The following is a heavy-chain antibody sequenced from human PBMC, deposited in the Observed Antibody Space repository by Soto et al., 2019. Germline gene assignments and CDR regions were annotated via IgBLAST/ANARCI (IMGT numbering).Heavy chain of an antibody. D-gene: IGHD3-10*01. Sequence: QVQLVQSGAEVKKPGASVKVSCKASGYTFSSYGISWVRQAPGQGLEWMGWISAYNGNTNYARKLQGRVTMTTDTSPSTAYMELRSLGSDDTAVYYCARDTYGSGAGYWGQGTLVTVSS. J-gene: IGHJ4*02. V-gene: IGHV1-18*01. CDR2: ISAYNGNT. CDR3: ARDTYGSGAGY. CDR1: GYTFSSYG.